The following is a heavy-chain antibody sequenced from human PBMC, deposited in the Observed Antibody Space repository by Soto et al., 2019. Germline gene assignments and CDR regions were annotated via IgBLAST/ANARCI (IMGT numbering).Heavy chain of an antibody. CDR1: GFTFSIYS. D-gene: IGHD2-15*01. CDR3: ARSPGFCSGGRCYNWFDS. Sequence: EVQLVESGGGSAQPGGSLRLSCAASGFTFSIYSMNWVRQAPGKGLEWISYIGSSGDNTLWHADSVKGRFSISRDNAKNSLYLQMNSLRVEDTAVYYCARSPGFCSGGRCYNWFDSWGQGTLVIVSS. CDR2: IGSSGDNTL. J-gene: IGHJ5*01. V-gene: IGHV3-48*01.